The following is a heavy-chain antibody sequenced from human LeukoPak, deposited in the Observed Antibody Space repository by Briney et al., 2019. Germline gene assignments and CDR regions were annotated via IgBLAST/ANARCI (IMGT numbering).Heavy chain of an antibody. CDR3: ARVPMVRGVTKFDY. CDR2: ISAYNGNT. V-gene: IGHV1-18*01. Sequence: ASVKVSCKASGYTFTSYGISWVRQAPGQGLEWMGWISAYNGNTKYAQRLQGRVTMTTDTSTTTAYVELRSLRSDDTAVYYCARVPMVRGVTKFDYWGQGTLVTVSS. D-gene: IGHD3-10*01. CDR1: GYTFTSYG. J-gene: IGHJ4*02.